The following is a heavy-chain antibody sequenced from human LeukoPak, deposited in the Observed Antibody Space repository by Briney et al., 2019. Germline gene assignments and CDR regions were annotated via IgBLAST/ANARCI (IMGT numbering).Heavy chain of an antibody. D-gene: IGHD4-17*01. CDR2: INEDGSST. J-gene: IGHJ5*02. Sequence: PGGSLGLSCAASGFTFSSSWMHWVRQAPGKGPVWVSNINEDGSSTNYADSVKGRFTISRDNAKSTLYLQMNSLRAEDTAVYFCVRDAGYGDYRNWFDPWGQGTLVTVSS. CDR1: GFTFSSSW. V-gene: IGHV3-74*01. CDR3: VRDAGYGDYRNWFDP.